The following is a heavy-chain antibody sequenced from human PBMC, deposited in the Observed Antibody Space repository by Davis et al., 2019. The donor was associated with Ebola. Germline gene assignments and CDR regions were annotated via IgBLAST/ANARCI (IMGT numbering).Heavy chain of an antibody. CDR1: GGSLTSSSLY. CDR3: ASLDYYDRPTT. J-gene: IGHJ5*02. Sequence: GSLRLSCTVSGGSLTSSSLYWGWIRQPPGKGLEWIGSIYYRGSIYYHPSLESRVTVSMDTSNNRFSLRLISMTAADTAMYYCASLDYYDRPTTWGQGTLVTVSS. V-gene: IGHV4-39*01. D-gene: IGHD3-22*01. CDR2: IYYRGSI.